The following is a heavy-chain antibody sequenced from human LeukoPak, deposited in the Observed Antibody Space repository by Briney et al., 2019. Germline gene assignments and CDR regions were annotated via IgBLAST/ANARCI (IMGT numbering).Heavy chain of an antibody. V-gene: IGHV3-30-3*01. J-gene: IGHJ4*02. CDR2: ISYDGGNR. Sequence: GSLRLSCAASGFTFSSYAMHWVRQAPGKGLEWVAVISYDGGNRYYADSVKGRFTISRDNSKNTLYLQMNSLRAEDTAVYYCAKDPRSYDSSGYYDYWGQGTLVTVSS. CDR3: AKDPRSYDSSGYYDY. CDR1: GFTFSSYA. D-gene: IGHD3-22*01.